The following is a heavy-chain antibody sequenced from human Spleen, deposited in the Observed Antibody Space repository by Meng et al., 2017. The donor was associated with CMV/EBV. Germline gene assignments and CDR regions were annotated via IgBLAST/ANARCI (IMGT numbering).Heavy chain of an antibody. Sequence: GPLRLSCSVSGGSISSSSYYWGWIRQSPGKGLEWIGEISYSGSTNYNPSLKSRVTISGDRSKNSISLKLRSVTAADTAVYYCARGASTVVTPRWFDPWGQGTLVTVSS. D-gene: IGHD4-23*01. V-gene: IGHV4-61*05. CDR3: ARGASTVVTPRWFDP. CDR2: ISYSGST. CDR1: GGSISSSSYY. J-gene: IGHJ5*02.